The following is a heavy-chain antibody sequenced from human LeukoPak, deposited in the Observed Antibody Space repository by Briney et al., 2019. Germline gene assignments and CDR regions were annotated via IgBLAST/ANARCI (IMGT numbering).Heavy chain of an antibody. CDR2: ISSSSSSI. CDR3: TKGGSYFIA. J-gene: IGHJ5*02. Sequence: PGGSLRLSCAASGFTFSSYAMSWVRQAPGKGLEWVSYISSSSSSIYYADSVKGRFTVSRDNAKNSLYLQMNSLRAEDTAMYYCTKGGSYFIAWGQGTLVTVSS. D-gene: IGHD3-10*01. V-gene: IGHV3-48*04. CDR1: GFTFSSYA.